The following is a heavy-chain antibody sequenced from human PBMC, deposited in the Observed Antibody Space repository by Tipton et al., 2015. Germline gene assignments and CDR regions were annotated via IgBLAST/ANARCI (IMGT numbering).Heavy chain of an antibody. CDR3: ARIRGRYVLDH. D-gene: IGHD3-16*01. V-gene: IGHV4-34*01. J-gene: IGHJ4*02. Sequence: TLSLTCAVYGGSFSGYYWSWIRQPPGEGLEWIGEINESGSTNYNSSLKNRVTVSVDTSLNHLSLYLTSVTAADAGVYYCARIRGRYVLDHWGQGTLVTVSS. CDR1: GGSFSGYY. CDR2: INESGST.